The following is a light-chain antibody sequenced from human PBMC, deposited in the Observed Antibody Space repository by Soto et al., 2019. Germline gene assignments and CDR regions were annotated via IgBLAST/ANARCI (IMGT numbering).Light chain of an antibody. V-gene: IGKV3-11*01. CDR1: QSVSSY. J-gene: IGKJ1*01. CDR2: DAS. Sequence: EIVLTQSPATLSLSPGERATLSCRASQSVSSYLAWYQQKPGQAPRLLIYDASNRATGSPARFSGSGSGTDFTLTISSLEPEDFAVYYCQQRSNWPHVAFGQGTKVEIK. CDR3: QQRSNWPHVA.